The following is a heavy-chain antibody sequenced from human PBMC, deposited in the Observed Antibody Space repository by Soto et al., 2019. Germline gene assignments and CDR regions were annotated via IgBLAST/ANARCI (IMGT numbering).Heavy chain of an antibody. D-gene: IGHD3-22*01. CDR3: ASSDTYYYDSSGYYHFDC. V-gene: IGHV4-34*01. J-gene: IGHJ4*02. Sequence: SETLSLTCAVYGGSFSGYYWSWIRQPPGKGLEWIGEINHSGSTNYNPSLKSRVTISVDTSKNQFSLKLSSVTAADTAVYYCASSDTYYYDSSGYYHFDCWGQGTLVTVSS. CDR2: INHSGST. CDR1: GGSFSGYY.